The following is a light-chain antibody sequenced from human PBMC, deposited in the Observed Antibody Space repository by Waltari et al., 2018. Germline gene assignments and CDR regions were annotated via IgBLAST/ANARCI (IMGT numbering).Light chain of an antibody. J-gene: IGKJ3*01. CDR2: AAS. V-gene: IGKV1-NL1*01. CDR3: QQYYSIPPVT. Sequence: DIQMTQSPSSLSASVGDRVTITCRASQGISNSLAWYQQKPGKAPKLLLYAASTLESGVPSRFSGSVSGTDYTLTISSLQPEDFATYYCQQYYSIPPVTFGPGTRVDFK. CDR1: QGISNS.